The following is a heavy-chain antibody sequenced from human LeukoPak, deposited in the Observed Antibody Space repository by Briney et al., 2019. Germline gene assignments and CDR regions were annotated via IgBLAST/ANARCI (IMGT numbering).Heavy chain of an antibody. J-gene: IGHJ5*02. CDR3: AAASSGSPFDWFDP. CDR2: IYSGGST. V-gene: IGHV3-53*01. CDR1: GFTVSSNY. D-gene: IGHD6-19*01. Sequence: PGGSLRLSCAASGFTVSSNYMSWVRQAPGKGLEWVSVIYSGGSTYYADSVKDRFTISRDNSKNTLYLQMNSLRAEDTAVYYCAAASSGSPFDWFDPWGQGTLVTVSS.